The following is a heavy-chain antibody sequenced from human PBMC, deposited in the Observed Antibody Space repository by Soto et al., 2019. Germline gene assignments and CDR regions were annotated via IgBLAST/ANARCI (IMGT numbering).Heavy chain of an antibody. CDR2: IYYSGST. Sequence: QVQLQESGPGLVKPSQTLSLTCTVSGGSISSGDYYWSWIRQPPGKGLEWIGYIYYSGSTYYNPSLKSRVTISVDTSKNQFSLQVSSVTAADTGVYYCARVARNCSGSSCYHYYYYGMDVWGEGTTVTVSS. V-gene: IGHV4-30-4*01. CDR1: GGSISSGDYY. J-gene: IGHJ6*02. D-gene: IGHD2-15*01. CDR3: ARVARNCSGSSCYHYYYYGMDV.